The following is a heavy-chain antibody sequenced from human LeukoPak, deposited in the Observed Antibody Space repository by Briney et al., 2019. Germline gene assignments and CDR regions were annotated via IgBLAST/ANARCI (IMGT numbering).Heavy chain of an antibody. CDR1: GYTFTSCG. CDR3: ARDSVYCSSTSCYNPIYYYYYGMDI. Sequence: ASVKVSCKASGYTFTSCGISWVRQAPGQGLEWMGWISAYNGNTNYAQKLQGRVTMTTDTSTSTAYMELRSLRSDDTAVYYCARDSVYCSSTSCYNPIYYYYYGMDIWGQGTTVTVSS. CDR2: ISAYNGNT. V-gene: IGHV1-18*01. D-gene: IGHD2-2*01. J-gene: IGHJ6*02.